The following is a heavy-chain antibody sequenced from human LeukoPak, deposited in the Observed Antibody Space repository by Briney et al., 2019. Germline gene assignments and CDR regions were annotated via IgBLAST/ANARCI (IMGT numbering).Heavy chain of an antibody. V-gene: IGHV3-23*01. CDR1: GFTFSTYA. CDR2: IISSGANT. D-gene: IGHD3-22*01. CDR3: ASHDSSGYSLYRYFTY. Sequence: PGGSLRLSCAASGFTFSTYAMSWVRQAPGKGQECVSSIISSGANTYYADSVKGRFSVSRDNSKNTLYLQMDSLRAEDTAIYYCASHDSSGYSLYRYFTYWGQGSQVTVSS. J-gene: IGHJ4*02.